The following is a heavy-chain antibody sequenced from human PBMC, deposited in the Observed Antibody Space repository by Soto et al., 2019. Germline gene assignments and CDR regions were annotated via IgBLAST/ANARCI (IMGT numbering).Heavy chain of an antibody. CDR1: GFTFSSYG. Sequence: PGGSLRLSCAASGFTFSSYGMHWVRQAPGKGLEWVSAISGSGGSTYYADSVKGRFTISRDDSKNTLYLQMNSLRAEDTAVYYCAKARFSLAAGTRFDPWGQGTLVTSPQ. D-gene: IGHD6-13*01. V-gene: IGHV3-23*01. CDR3: AKARFSLAAGTRFDP. CDR2: ISGSGGST. J-gene: IGHJ5*02.